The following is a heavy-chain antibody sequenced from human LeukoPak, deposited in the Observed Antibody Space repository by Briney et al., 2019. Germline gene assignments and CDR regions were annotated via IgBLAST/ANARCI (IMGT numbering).Heavy chain of an antibody. D-gene: IGHD2-2*01. CDR2: ISNDGSST. V-gene: IGHV3-74*01. J-gene: IGHJ4*02. Sequence: GGSLRLSCAASGFTFSNYWMHWVRQAPGEGLVWVSRISNDGSSTTYADSVKGRFTISRDNAKNTLYLQMNSLRAEDTAVYYCGRGFVFVPAGIPDYWGQGTLVTVSS. CDR1: GFTFSNYW. CDR3: GRGFVFVPAGIPDY.